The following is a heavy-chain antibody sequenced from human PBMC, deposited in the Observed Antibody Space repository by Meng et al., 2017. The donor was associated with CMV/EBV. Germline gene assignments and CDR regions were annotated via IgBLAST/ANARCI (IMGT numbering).Heavy chain of an antibody. Sequence: VELQESGPGLVKPSQTLSLTCTVSGGSISSGDYDWSWIRQPPGKGLEWIGSIYYSGSTYYNPSLKSRVTISVDTSKNQFSLKLSSVTAADTAVYYCARVTSRVAGAFDYWGQGTLVTVSS. CDR1: GGSISSGDYD. V-gene: IGHV4-30-4*08. J-gene: IGHJ4*02. D-gene: IGHD1-14*01. CDR3: ARVTSRVAGAFDY. CDR2: IYYSGST.